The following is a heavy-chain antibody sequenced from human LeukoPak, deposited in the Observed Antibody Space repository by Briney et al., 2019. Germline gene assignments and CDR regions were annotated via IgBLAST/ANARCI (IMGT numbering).Heavy chain of an antibody. V-gene: IGHV7-4-1*02. J-gene: IGHJ4*02. CDR1: GYTFTGYS. D-gene: IGHD3-10*01. Sequence: ASVKVSCKASGYTFTGYSINWVRQAPGQGLEFMGWINTNTGNPTYAQGFTGRFVFSLDTSVSTAYLQISSLKAEDTAVYYCARALSLRGVIPGYWGQGTLVTVSS. CDR2: INTNTGNP. CDR3: ARALSLRGVIPGY.